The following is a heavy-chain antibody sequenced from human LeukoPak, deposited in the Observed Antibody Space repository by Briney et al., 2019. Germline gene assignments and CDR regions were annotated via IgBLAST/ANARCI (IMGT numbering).Heavy chain of an antibody. D-gene: IGHD3-9*01. CDR1: GFTLDDYV. V-gene: IGHV3-20*04. J-gene: IGHJ4*02. CDR2: INWNGGTT. Sequence: PGGSLRLSCAASGFTLDDYVMSWVRQAPGKGLEWVSGINWNGGTTSYADSVKGRFTISRDNAKNSLYLQINSLRAEDTALYYCARGRGYDILAGPDYWGQGTLVTVSS. CDR3: ARGRGYDILAGPDY.